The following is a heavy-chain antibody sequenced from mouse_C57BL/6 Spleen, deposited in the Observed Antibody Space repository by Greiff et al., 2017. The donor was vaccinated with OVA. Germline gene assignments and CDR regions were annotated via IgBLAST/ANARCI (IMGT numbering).Heavy chain of an antibody. J-gene: IGHJ4*01. V-gene: IGHV1-82*01. Sequence: VKLQQSGPELVKPGASVKISCKASGYAFSSSWMNWVKQRPGKGLEWIGRIYPGDGDTNYNGKLKGKATLTADKSSSKAYMQRSSLTSEDSGVYFCARGGSSYVGAMDYWGQGTSVTVSS. CDR2: IYPGDGDT. D-gene: IGHD1-1*01. CDR1: GYAFSSSW. CDR3: ARGGSSYVGAMDY.